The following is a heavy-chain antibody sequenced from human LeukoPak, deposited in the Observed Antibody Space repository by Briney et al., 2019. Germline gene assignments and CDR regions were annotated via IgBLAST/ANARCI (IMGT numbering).Heavy chain of an antibody. CDR1: GGTFSSYA. V-gene: IGHV1-69*04. CDR3: ARGITMVRGVIRWFDP. CDR2: IIPILGIA. Sequence: SVKVSCKASGGTFSSYAISWVRQAPGQGLEWMGRIIPILGIANYAQKFQGRVTITADKSTSTAYMELSSLRSEDTAVYYCARGITMVRGVIRWFDPWGQGTLVTVSS. J-gene: IGHJ5*02. D-gene: IGHD3-10*01.